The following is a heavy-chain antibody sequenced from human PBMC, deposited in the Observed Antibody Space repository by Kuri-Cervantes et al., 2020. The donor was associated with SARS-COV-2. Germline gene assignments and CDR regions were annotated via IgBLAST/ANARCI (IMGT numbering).Heavy chain of an antibody. CDR2: VSSSTSYI. CDR3: ARGRRIDYGDYAGWGRMNWFDP. V-gene: IGHV3-21*04. D-gene: IGHD4-17*01. Sequence: GESLKISCAASGFTFTYYSMNWVRQAPGKGLEWVSTVSSSTSYIYYAESLKGRFTISRDNAKNSLYLQMNSLRAGDTAMYYCARGRRIDYGDYAGWGRMNWFDPWGQGTRVTVYS. J-gene: IGHJ5*02. CDR1: GFTFTYYS.